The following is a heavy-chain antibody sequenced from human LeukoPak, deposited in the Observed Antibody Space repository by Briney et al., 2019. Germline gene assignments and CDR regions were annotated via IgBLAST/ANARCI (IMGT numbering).Heavy chain of an antibody. J-gene: IGHJ4*02. Sequence: SETLPLTCCVWCGSISSFYWRLIRQPPGRGVGGVGYLYYSGSTNYNPALKSRVTISLDTSNNPFSLKLSSVTAADTAVYYCASEGQSVRGVMGFDYWGQGTLVTASS. CDR3: ASEGQSVRGVMGFDY. CDR2: LYYSGST. CDR1: CGSISSFY. V-gene: IGHV4-59*01. D-gene: IGHD3-10*01.